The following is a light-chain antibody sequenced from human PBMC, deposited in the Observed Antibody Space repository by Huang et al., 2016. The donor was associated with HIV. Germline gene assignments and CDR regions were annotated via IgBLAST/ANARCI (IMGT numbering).Light chain of an antibody. CDR2: DAS. CDR3: QHRSTWPMT. Sequence: EIVLTQSPATLSLSPGDKATLSCRASQSVYNYLAWYQQKPGQAPRLLIYDASNRATGIPARFSGSGSETDFTLTISSLEPEDFAVYYCQHRSTWPMTFGQGTKVGIK. J-gene: IGKJ1*01. V-gene: IGKV3-11*01. CDR1: QSVYNY.